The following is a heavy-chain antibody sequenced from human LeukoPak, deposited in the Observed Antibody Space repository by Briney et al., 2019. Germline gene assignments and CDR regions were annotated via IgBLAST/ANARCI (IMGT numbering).Heavy chain of an antibody. CDR1: GYTFTSYG. CDR2: ISAYNGNT. J-gene: IGHJ4*02. Sequence: ASVTVSCKASGYTFTSYGISWVRQAPGQGLEWMGWISAYNGNTNYAQKLQGRVTMTTDTSTSTAYMELRSLRSDDTAVYYCARAPEWIQLWLVDYWGQGTLVTVSS. V-gene: IGHV1-18*01. CDR3: ARAPEWIQLWLVDY. D-gene: IGHD5-18*01.